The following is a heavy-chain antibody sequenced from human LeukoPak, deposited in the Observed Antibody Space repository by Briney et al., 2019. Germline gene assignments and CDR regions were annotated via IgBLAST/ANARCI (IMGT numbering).Heavy chain of an antibody. CDR3: ARDLGLWVLRYSDWLSGMDV. V-gene: IGHV7-4-1*02. CDR2: INTNTGNP. D-gene: IGHD3-9*01. CDR1: GYTFTSYA. Sequence: ASVKVSCKASGYTFTSYAMNWVRQAPGQGLEWMGWINTNTGNPTYAQGFTGRFVFSLDTSVSTAYLQISSLKAEDTAVYYCARDLGLWVLRYSDWLSGMDVWGQGTTVTVSS. J-gene: IGHJ6*02.